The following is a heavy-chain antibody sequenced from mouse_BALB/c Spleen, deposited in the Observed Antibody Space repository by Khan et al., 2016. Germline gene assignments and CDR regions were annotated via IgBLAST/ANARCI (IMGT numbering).Heavy chain of an antibody. Sequence: EVQLVESGAELVRSGASVKLSCTASGFNIKDYYMHWVKQRPEQGLEWIGWIDPDNGDTEYAPKFQGKATMTADTSSNTAYLQLSSLTSEDTAVYYCNAGDYNAVDYWGQGTSVTVSS. V-gene: IGHV14-4*02. CDR1: GFNIKDYY. J-gene: IGHJ4*01. CDR3: NAGDYNAVDY. CDR2: IDPDNGDT.